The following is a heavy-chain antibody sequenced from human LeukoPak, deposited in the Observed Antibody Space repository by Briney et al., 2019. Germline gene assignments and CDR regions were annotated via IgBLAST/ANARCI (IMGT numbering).Heavy chain of an antibody. CDR2: INPDNDGT. Sequence: ASVTVSCTASGHTFSDYYMHWVRQAPGQGLEWIGSINPDNDGTNYAQTFQGRVTMTRDTSINTAYMELSSLRSDDTAVYYCALATIVGACLDYWGQGTLVAVSS. D-gene: IGHD1-26*01. V-gene: IGHV1-2*02. CDR3: ALATIVGACLDY. CDR1: GHTFSDYY. J-gene: IGHJ4*02.